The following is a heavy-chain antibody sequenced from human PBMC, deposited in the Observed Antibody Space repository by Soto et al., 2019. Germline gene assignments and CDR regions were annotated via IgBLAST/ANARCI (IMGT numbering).Heavy chain of an antibody. Sequence: QVQLLQSGAELKKPGASVKVSCKASGYIFTGYYMHWVRQAPGQGLEWMGWINPNSGDTNYTQKFQGWVIMTRDTSISTAYMELSRLRSDDTAVYYCATSRISIAVAGETEYYFDYWGQGTLVTVSS. J-gene: IGHJ4*02. D-gene: IGHD6-19*01. CDR3: ATSRISIAVAGETEYYFDY. CDR1: GYIFTGYY. CDR2: INPNSGDT. V-gene: IGHV1-2*04.